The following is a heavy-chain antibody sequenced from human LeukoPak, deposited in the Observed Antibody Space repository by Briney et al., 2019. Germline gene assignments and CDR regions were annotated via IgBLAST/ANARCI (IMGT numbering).Heavy chain of an antibody. CDR1: GFTFSGYS. CDR3: AREVSESFDF. CDR2: FGTRSTSI. J-gene: IGHJ4*02. Sequence: PGGSLRLSCTASGFTFSGYSMNWIRQAPGKGLEWVSSFGTRSTSIYHAGSVKGRFAISRDNARNSLYLQMNSLRAEDTAVYYCAREVSESFDFWGQGTLVTVPS. V-gene: IGHV3-21*01. D-gene: IGHD3-22*01.